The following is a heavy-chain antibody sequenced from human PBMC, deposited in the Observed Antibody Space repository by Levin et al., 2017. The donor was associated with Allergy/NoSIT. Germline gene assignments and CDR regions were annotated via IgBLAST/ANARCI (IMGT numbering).Heavy chain of an antibody. V-gene: IGHV3-23*01. Sequence: GGSLRLSCAASGFTFSIYAMSWVRQAPGKGLEWVSAISGGGGSTYYADSVKGRFTISRDNSKNKLYLQMSSLRVEDRAVYYCAKNGYSSSYVGGYHYYYMDVWGKGTTVTVSS. CDR1: GFTFSIYA. CDR3: AKNGYSSSYVGGYHYYYMDV. D-gene: IGHD6-6*01. J-gene: IGHJ6*03. CDR2: ISGGGGST.